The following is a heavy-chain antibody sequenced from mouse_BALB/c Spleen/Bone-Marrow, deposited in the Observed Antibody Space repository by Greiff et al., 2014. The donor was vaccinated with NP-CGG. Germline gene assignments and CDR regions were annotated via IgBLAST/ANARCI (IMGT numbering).Heavy chain of an antibody. J-gene: IGHJ2*01. CDR3: ASQGYYGSFDY. D-gene: IGHD1-1*02. CDR2: IYPGDGDT. Sequence: VQLQQSGAELARPGASVKLSCKASGYTFTSYWMQWVRQRPGQGLEWIGAIYPGDGDTRYTQKFKGKATLTADKSSSTAYMQLSSLASEDSAVYYCASQGYYGSFDYWGQGTTLTVSS. CDR1: GYTFTSYW. V-gene: IGHV1-87*01.